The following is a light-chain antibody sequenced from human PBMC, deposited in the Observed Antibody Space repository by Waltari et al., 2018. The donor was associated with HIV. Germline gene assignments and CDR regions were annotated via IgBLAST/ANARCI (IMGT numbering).Light chain of an antibody. CDR3: LLYYTGPSLL. CDR1: IGPVTRGHH. CDR2: GSV. V-gene: IGLV7-43*01. Sequence: TVVTQEPYLTVSPGGTVTLTCAPTIGPVTRGHHPSWFQVKPGQRPRPLLDGSVNKHSWAPARFSGSLLGDKAALTLSGVQLEDEGDYFCLLYYTGPSLLFGGGTKLTVL. J-gene: IGLJ3*02.